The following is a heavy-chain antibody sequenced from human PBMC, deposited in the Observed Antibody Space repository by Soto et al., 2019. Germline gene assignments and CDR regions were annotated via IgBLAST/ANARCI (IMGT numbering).Heavy chain of an antibody. Sequence: QGQLVESGGGVVQPGTSLTLSCAASGLTFRNFGMHWVRQAPGKGLEWVAVIWHDGSHKYYADSVKGRFTISRDNSENMLYLQMNSLGVEDTAVYYCARERGRSDYDWFDPWAQGTLVTVSS. D-gene: IGHD3-16*01. V-gene: IGHV3-33*01. CDR3: ARERGRSDYDWFDP. J-gene: IGHJ5*02. CDR1: GLTFRNFG. CDR2: IWHDGSHK.